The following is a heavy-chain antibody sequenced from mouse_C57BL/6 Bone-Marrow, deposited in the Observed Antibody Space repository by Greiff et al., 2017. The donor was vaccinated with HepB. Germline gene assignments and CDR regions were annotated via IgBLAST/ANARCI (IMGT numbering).Heavy chain of an antibody. Sequence: QVQLKESGAELVRPGTSVKVSCKASGYAFTNYLIEWVKQRPGQGLEWIGVINPGSGGTNYNEKFKGKATLTADKSSSTAYMQLSSLTSEDSAVYFCARSDYYGNYEGAMDYWGQGTSVTVSS. D-gene: IGHD2-1*01. CDR2: INPGSGGT. V-gene: IGHV1-54*01. CDR3: ARSDYYGNYEGAMDY. J-gene: IGHJ4*01. CDR1: GYAFTNYL.